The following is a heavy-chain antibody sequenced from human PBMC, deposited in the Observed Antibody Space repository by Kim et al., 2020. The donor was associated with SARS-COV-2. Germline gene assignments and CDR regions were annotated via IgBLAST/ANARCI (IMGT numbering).Heavy chain of an antibody. J-gene: IGHJ3*02. V-gene: IGHV3-23*01. Sequence: GGSLRLSCAASGFTFSSYAMSWVRQAPGKGLEWVSAISGSGGSTYYADSVKDRFTISRDNSKNTLYLQMNSLRAEDTAVYYCANGKYQLPEGDDAFDIWGQGTMVTVSS. CDR3: ANGKYQLPEGDDAFDI. D-gene: IGHD2-2*01. CDR1: GFTFSSYA. CDR2: ISGSGGST.